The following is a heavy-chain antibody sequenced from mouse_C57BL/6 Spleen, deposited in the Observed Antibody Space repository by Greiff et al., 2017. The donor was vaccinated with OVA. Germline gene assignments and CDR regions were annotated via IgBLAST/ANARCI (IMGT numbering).Heavy chain of an antibody. D-gene: IGHD1-1*01. CDR2: IYPGSGNT. Sequence: VQLVESGAELVRPGASVKLSCKTSGYTFTDYYINWVKQRPGQGLEWIARIYPGSGNTYYNEKFKGKATLTAEKSSSTAYMQLSSLTSEDSAVYFCARGYYYGSSYCAMDYWGQGTSVTVSS. V-gene: IGHV1-76*01. J-gene: IGHJ4*01. CDR3: ARGYYYGSSYCAMDY. CDR1: GYTFTDYY.